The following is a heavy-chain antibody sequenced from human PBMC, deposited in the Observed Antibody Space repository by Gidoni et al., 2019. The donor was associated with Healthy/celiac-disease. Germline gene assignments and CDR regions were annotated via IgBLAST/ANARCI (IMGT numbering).Heavy chain of an antibody. Sequence: QVQLQESGPGLVKPSETLSLTCTVPGGSISSYYWSWIRQPPGKGLEWIGYIYYRGSTNYNPSLKSRVTISVDTSKNQFSLKLSSVTAADTAVYYCARVHCSGGSCYLGYWGQGTLVTVSS. V-gene: IGHV4-59*01. D-gene: IGHD2-15*01. CDR3: ARVHCSGGSCYLGY. J-gene: IGHJ4*02. CDR1: GGSISSYY. CDR2: IYYRGST.